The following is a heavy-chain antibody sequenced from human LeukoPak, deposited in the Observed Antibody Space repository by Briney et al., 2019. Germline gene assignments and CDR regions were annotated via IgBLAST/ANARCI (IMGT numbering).Heavy chain of an antibody. V-gene: IGHV4-30-4*08. J-gene: IGHJ3*02. D-gene: IGHD1-1*01. CDR3: ARAALGTLGAFDI. CDR2: IYYSGST. Sequence: SETLSLTCTVSGGSISSGDYYWSWIRQPPGKGLEWIGYIYYSGSTYYNPSLKSRVTISVDTSKNQFSLKLSSVTAADTAVYYCARAALGTLGAFDIWGQGTMVTVSS. CDR1: GGSISSGDYY.